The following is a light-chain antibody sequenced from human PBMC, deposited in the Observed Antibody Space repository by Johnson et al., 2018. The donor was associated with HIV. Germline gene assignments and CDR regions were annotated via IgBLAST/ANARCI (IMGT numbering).Light chain of an antibody. CDR3: GTWDSSLTSYV. J-gene: IGLJ1*01. V-gene: IGLV1-51*01. Sequence: QSVLTQPPSVSAAPGQKVTISCSGSSSNIGNNYVSWCQQVPGAAPKLLIYDNNKRPSGIPGRFSGSKSGPSATLGITGLQTGDEADYYCGTWDSSLTSYVFGAGTKVTVL. CDR2: DNN. CDR1: SSNIGNNY.